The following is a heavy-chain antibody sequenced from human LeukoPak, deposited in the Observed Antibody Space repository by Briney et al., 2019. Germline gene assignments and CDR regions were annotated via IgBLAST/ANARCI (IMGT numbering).Heavy chain of an antibody. J-gene: IGHJ3*02. CDR1: RFTFSTYS. V-gene: IGHV3-48*01. CDR2: ISSGSTNI. CDR3: VRNDVDNAFDI. D-gene: IGHD3-16*01. Sequence: PGGSLRLSCVASRFTFSTYSMNWVRQAPGRGLEWVSYISSGSTNIYYKDSVKGRFIVSRDNAKNSLYLHMASLRAEDTAVYYCVRNDVDNAFDIWGQGTMVIVSS.